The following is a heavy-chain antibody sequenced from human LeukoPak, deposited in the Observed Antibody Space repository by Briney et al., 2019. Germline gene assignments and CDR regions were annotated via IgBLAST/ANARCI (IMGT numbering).Heavy chain of an antibody. Sequence: GESLKISCEGFGYSFSNYWIGWVRQMPGKGLEWMGIIYPGDSDTRYSPSFQGQVTISADKSISTAYLQWSSLKASDTAMYYCARQLGGQGMGTIFGVVDAGYMDVWGKGTTVTVSS. J-gene: IGHJ6*03. V-gene: IGHV5-51*01. D-gene: IGHD3-3*01. CDR2: IYPGDSDT. CDR3: ARQLGGQGMGTIFGVVDAGYMDV. CDR1: GYSFSNYW.